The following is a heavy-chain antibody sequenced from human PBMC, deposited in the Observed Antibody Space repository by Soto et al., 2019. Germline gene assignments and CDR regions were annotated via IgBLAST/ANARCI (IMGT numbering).Heavy chain of an antibody. V-gene: IGHV3-72*01. Sequence: EVQLVESGGGLVQPGGSLRLSCAASGFTFSDHYMDWVRQVPGKGLEWVGRIRDKAHSYTTEYAASVKGRFTVSRDDSKTSLYLQMNSLKTEDTAVYYCARPHGATYYGSYLENWGQGTLFTVSS. CDR2: IRDKAHSYTT. CDR1: GFTFSDHY. D-gene: IGHD3-22*01. CDR3: ARPHGATYYGSYLEN. J-gene: IGHJ4*02.